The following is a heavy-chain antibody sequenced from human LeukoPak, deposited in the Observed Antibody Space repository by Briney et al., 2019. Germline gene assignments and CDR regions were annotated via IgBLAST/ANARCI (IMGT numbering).Heavy chain of an antibody. D-gene: IGHD3-10*01. CDR3: ARDQTPYYYGSGSYSPPLWFGY. V-gene: IGHV1-69*04. CDR2: IIPILGIA. J-gene: IGHJ4*02. Sequence: ASVKVSCKASGGTFSSYAISWVRQAPGQGLEWMGRIIPILGIANYAQKFQGRVTITADKSTSTAYMELSSLRSEDTAVYYCARDQTPYYYGSGSYSPPLWFGYWGQGTLVTVSS. CDR1: GGTFSSYA.